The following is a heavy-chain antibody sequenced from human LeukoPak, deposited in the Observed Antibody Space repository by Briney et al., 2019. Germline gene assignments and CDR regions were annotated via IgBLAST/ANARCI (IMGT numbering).Heavy chain of an antibody. CDR3: ARANRYSSSWYPFDY. J-gene: IGHJ4*02. D-gene: IGHD6-13*01. V-gene: IGHV5-51*01. CDR2: VYPGDSDT. CDR1: GYSFTSYW. Sequence: GESLKISCKGSGYSFTSYWIGWVRQVPGKGLEWMGIVYPGDSDTRYSPSFQGQVTISADKSISTAYLQWSSLKASDTAMYYCARANRYSSSWYPFDYWGQGTLVTVSS.